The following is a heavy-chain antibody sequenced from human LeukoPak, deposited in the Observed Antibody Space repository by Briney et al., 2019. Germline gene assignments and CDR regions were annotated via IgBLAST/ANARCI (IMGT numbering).Heavy chain of an antibody. D-gene: IGHD3-10*01. Sequence: SETLSLTCTVSGGSISSGSYYWSWIRQPAGKGLEWIGRIYTSGSTNYNPSLKSRVTISVDTSKNQFSLKLSFVTAADTAVYYCARECITMVRGVNTAFDYWGQGTLVTVSS. V-gene: IGHV4-61*02. CDR2: IYTSGST. CDR1: GGSISSGSYY. CDR3: ARECITMVRGVNTAFDY. J-gene: IGHJ4*02.